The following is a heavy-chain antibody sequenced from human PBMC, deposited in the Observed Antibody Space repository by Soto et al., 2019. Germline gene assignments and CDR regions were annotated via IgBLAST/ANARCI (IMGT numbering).Heavy chain of an antibody. Sequence: QVQLQQWGAGLLKPSETLSLTCAVYGGSFSGYYWSWIRQPPGKGLEWIGEINHSGSTNYNPSLKSRVTISVDTSKNQLSLKLSSVTAADTAVYYCARVRRRLNSSRWYYFDAFDIWGQGTMVTVSS. CDR1: GGSFSGYY. J-gene: IGHJ3*02. CDR2: INHSGST. CDR3: ARVRRRLNSSRWYYFDAFDI. V-gene: IGHV4-34*01. D-gene: IGHD6-19*01.